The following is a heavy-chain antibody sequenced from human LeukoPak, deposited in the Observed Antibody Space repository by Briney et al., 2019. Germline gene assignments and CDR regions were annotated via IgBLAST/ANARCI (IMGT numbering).Heavy chain of an antibody. J-gene: IGHJ4*02. CDR2: INPNSGGT. V-gene: IGHV1-2*02. CDR3: ARGGWVRGVITRNGLDY. Sequence: ASVKVSCKASRYTFIDYYIHWVRQAPGQGLEWMGWINPNSGGTSYAQKFQGRVTMTRDTSISTAYMDPSSLRSDDTAVYYCARGGWVRGVITRNGLDYWGQGTLVTVSS. D-gene: IGHD3-10*01. CDR1: RYTFIDYY.